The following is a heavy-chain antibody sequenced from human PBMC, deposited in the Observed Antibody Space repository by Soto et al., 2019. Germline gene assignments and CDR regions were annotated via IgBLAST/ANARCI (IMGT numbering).Heavy chain of an antibody. V-gene: IGHV3-23*01. CDR2: ISGGGDST. CDR1: GVVFSNYH. CDR3: VKYGGAAARPTFYYGLDV. J-gene: IGHJ6*02. Sequence: EVQLLESGGALVQPGGSLRLSCAASGVVFSNYHMSWVRQSPGKGLQWVAAISGGGDSTYYADSVKGRFTISRDNSEKTLWLQMNSLRAGDTAVYYCVKYGGAAARPTFYYGLDVWGQGTTVTVSS. D-gene: IGHD6-6*01.